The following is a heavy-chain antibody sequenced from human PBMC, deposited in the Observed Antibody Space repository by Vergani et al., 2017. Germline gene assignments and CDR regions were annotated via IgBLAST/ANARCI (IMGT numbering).Heavy chain of an antibody. Sequence: EVQLVESGGGLVQPGRSLRLSCAASGFTFDDYAMHWVRQAPGKGLEWVSGISWNSGSIGYADSVKGRFTISRDNAKNSLYLQMNSLRAEDTAVYYCARGSGIYYDSSGYSGGGDYWGQGTLVTVSS. CDR1: GFTFDDYA. J-gene: IGHJ4*02. CDR3: ARGSGIYYDSSGYSGGGDY. V-gene: IGHV3-9*01. D-gene: IGHD3-22*01. CDR2: ISWNSGSI.